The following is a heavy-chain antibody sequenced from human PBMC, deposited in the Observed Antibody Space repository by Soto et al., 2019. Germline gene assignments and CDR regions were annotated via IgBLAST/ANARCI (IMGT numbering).Heavy chain of an antibody. D-gene: IGHD3-9*01. CDR2: GFYSGST. J-gene: IGHJ6*02. V-gene: IGHV4-39*02. CDR1: GGSLSSSSYY. CDR3: ARADENYDILTGYPYYGMDV. Sequence: SETLSLTCTVSGGSLSSSSYYWGWIRQPPGRGLEWIGSGFYSGSTYYNPSLKSRVTISVDTSKNQFSLKLSSVTAADTAVYYCARADENYDILTGYPYYGMDVWGQGTTVTVSS.